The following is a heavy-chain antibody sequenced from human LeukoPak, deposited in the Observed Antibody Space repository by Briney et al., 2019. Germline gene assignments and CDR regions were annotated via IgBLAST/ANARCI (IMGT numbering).Heavy chain of an antibody. CDR3: ARSTTVTTNNWFDP. Sequence: GRSLRPSCAASGFTFNTFGMHWVRQAPGKGLEWVAVIWSDGSYKYYADSVKGRSTISRDDSKNTLYLEMNSLRAEDTAVYYCARSTTVTTNNWFDPWGQGTLVTVSS. D-gene: IGHD4-17*01. CDR1: GFTFNTFG. V-gene: IGHV3-33*01. CDR2: IWSDGSYK. J-gene: IGHJ5*02.